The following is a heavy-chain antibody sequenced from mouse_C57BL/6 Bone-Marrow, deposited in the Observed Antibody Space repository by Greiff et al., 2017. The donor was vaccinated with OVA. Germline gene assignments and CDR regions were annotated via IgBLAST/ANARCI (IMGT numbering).Heavy chain of an antibody. CDR1: GYTFTTYP. CDR3: ARGNYRDY. J-gene: IGHJ2*01. V-gene: IGHV1-47*01. D-gene: IGHD2-14*01. Sequence: QVQLQQSGAELVKPGASVKMSCKASGYTFTTYPREGRKKKKRKREERRGKGYKDNDDTKYNEQFKGKATLTVEKSSSTVYLELSRLTSDDSAVYYCARGNYRDYWGQGTTLTVSS. CDR2: GYKDNDDT.